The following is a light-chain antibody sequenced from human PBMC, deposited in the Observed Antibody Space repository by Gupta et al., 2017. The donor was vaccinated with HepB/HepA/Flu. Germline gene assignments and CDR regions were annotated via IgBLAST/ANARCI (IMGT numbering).Light chain of an antibody. CDR2: AAS. Sequence: AIRMTPSPSSFSASTGDRVTITCRASQGVSTYVAWYQQKPGKTPKVLIYAASTLQSGVPSRFSGSGSGTDFTLTINCLQSEDFATYYCQQYYTYPLTFGGGTKVEIK. J-gene: IGKJ4*01. CDR3: QQYYTYPLT. V-gene: IGKV1-8*01. CDR1: QGVSTY.